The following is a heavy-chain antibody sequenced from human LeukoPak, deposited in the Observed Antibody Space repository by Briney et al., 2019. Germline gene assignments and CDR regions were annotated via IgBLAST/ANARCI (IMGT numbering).Heavy chain of an antibody. CDR2: ISWNGSII. D-gene: IGHD3-22*01. CDR3: AKSYYYDSSGRRPYFDY. J-gene: IGHJ4*02. CDR1: GFSSDEYA. V-gene: IGHV3-9*02. Sequence: GRSLRPSCEASGFSSDEYAIHWVRQGPGKGLEWVAGISWNGSIIGYADSVMGRFTISRDNSKNTLYLQMNSLRAEDTAVYYCAKSYYYDSSGRRPYFDYWGQGTLVTVSS.